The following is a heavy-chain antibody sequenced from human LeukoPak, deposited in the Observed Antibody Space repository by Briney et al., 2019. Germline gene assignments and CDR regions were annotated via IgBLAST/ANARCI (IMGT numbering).Heavy chain of an antibody. J-gene: IGHJ4*02. Sequence: SETLSLTCTVSGGSISSGSYYWSWIRQPAGKGLEWIGRIYTSGSTNYSPSLKSRVTISVDTSKNQFSLKLSSVTAADTAVYYCARSYYDSSGYRRWDFDYWGQGTLVTVSS. V-gene: IGHV4-61*02. CDR3: ARSYYDSSGYRRWDFDY. D-gene: IGHD3-22*01. CDR2: IYTSGST. CDR1: GGSISSGSYY.